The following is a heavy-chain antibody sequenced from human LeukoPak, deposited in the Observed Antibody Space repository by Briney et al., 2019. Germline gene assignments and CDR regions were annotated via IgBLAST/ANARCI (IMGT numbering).Heavy chain of an antibody. CDR3: AKARYSSGWSAFDY. V-gene: IGHV3-23*01. D-gene: IGHD6-19*01. J-gene: IGHJ4*02. CDR2: ISGSGGST. CDR1: GFTFSSYA. Sequence: PGGSLRLSCAASGFTFSSYAMSWVRQAPGKGLEWVSYISGSGGSTYYADSVKGRFTISRDNSKNTLYLQMNSLRAEDTAVYYCAKARYSSGWSAFDYWGQGTLVTVSS.